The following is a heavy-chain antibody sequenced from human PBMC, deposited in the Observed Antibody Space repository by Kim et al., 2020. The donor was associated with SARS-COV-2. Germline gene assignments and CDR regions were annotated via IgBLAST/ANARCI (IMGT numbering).Heavy chain of an antibody. V-gene: IGHV3-30-3*01. CDR2: ISYDGSNK. CDR3: ARDREYYDILTGYYITSYYYYYYDMDV. Sequence: GGSLRLSCAASGFTFSSYAMHWVRQAPGKGLEWVAVISYDGSNKYYADSVKGRFTISRDNSKNTLYLQMNSLRAEDTAVYYCARDREYYDILTGYYITSYYYYYYDMDVWGQGTTVTVSS. J-gene: IGHJ6*02. D-gene: IGHD3-9*01. CDR1: GFTFSSYA.